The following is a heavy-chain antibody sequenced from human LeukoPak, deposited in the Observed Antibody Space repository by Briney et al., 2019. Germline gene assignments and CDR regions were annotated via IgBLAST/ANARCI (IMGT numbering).Heavy chain of an antibody. D-gene: IGHD3-10*01. CDR2: ISSSSSYR. CDR3: ARVWFGELYLFDY. Sequence: PGGSLRLSCAASGFTFSSYSMNWVRQAPGKGLEWVSSISSSSSYRYYADSVKGRFTISRDNAKNSLYLQMNSLRAEDTAVYYCARVWFGELYLFDYWGQGTLVTVSS. CDR1: GFTFSSYS. V-gene: IGHV3-21*01. J-gene: IGHJ4*02.